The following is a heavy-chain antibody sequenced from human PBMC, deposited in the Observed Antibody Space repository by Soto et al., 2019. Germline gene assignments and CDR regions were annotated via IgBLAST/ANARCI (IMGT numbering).Heavy chain of an antibody. J-gene: IGHJ5*02. D-gene: IGHD3-10*01. CDR1: GFAFNTPGAG. Sequence: QITLKESGPTLVKPTQTLTLTCTFSGFAFNTPGAGVGWIRQPAGEALEWLALIYWNDDRRYSSSLRNRLTIPKDTSKNQVVLTMTNMDPVDTATYYCVSGCFPNWFDPWGRGILVTVSS. V-gene: IGHV2-5*01. CDR3: VSGCFPNWFDP. CDR2: IYWNDDR.